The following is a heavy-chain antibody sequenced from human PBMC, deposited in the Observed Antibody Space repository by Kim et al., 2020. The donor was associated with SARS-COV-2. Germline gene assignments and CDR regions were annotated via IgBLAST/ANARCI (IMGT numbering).Heavy chain of an antibody. CDR3: ARNYCSGGSCYSVTDYFDY. V-gene: IGHV4-59*01. CDR1: GGSISSYY. J-gene: IGHJ4*02. Sequence: SETLSLTCTVSGGSISSYYWSWIRQPPGKGLEWIGYIYYSGSTNYNPSLKSRVTISVDTSKNQFSLKLSSVTAADTAVYYCARNYCSGGSCYSVTDYFDYWGQGTLVTVAS. CDR2: IYYSGST. D-gene: IGHD2-15*01.